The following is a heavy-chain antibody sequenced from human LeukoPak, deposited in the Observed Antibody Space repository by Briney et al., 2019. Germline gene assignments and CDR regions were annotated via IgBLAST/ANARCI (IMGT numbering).Heavy chain of an antibody. V-gene: IGHV4-4*07. CDR2: IYTSGST. D-gene: IGHD6-19*01. Sequence: SETLSLTCTVSGGSISSYYWSRIRQPAGKGLEWIGRIYTSGSTNYNPSLKSRVTMSVDTSKNQFSLKLSSVTAADTAVYYCAREEQWLATYYMDVWGKGTTVTVSS. CDR1: GGSISSYY. J-gene: IGHJ6*03. CDR3: AREEQWLATYYMDV.